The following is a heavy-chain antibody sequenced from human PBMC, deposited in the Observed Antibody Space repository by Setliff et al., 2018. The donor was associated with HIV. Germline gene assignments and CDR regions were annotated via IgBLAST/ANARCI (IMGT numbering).Heavy chain of an antibody. CDR2: INTTTGKP. J-gene: IGHJ5*02. CDR3: ARGDYVLKGRFDP. D-gene: IGHD3-16*01. CDR1: GYTFTSYA. Sequence: ASVKVSCKASGYTFTSYAMNWVGQAPGQGREWMGWINTTTGKPTYAQGLTGRFVFSLDTSVRTAYLQTSSLKAEDTAVYYCARGDYVLKGRFDPWGQGTLVTVSS. V-gene: IGHV7-4-1*02.